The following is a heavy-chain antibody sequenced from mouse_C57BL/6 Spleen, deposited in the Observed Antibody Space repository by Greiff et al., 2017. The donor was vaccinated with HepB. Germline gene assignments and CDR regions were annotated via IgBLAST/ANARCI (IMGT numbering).Heavy chain of an antibody. V-gene: IGHV3-6*01. CDR3: ARGYDYDENFDY. D-gene: IGHD2-4*01. J-gene: IGHJ2*01. CDR1: GYSITSGYY. CDR2: ISYDGSN. Sequence: EVKLVESGPGLVKPSQSLSLTCSVTGYSITSGYYWNWIRQFPGNKLEWMGYISYDGSNNYNPSLKNRISITRDTSKNQFFLKLNSVTTEDTATYYCARGYDYDENFDYWGQGTTLTVSS.